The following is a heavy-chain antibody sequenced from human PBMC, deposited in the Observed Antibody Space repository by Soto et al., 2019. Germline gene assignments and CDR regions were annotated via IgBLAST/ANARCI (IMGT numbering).Heavy chain of an antibody. D-gene: IGHD3-10*01. CDR2: FRSGGDDDTT. CDR1: GFTFSSYS. J-gene: IGHJ4*02. CDR3: AKKVNSGSGSQFFDY. V-gene: IGHV3-23*01. Sequence: GESLRLSCAASGFTFSSYSMSWVRQAPGKGLEWVSGFRSGGDDDTTYYADSVRGRFTISRDNSKNTLFLQMNSLRAEDTAIYYCAKKVNSGSGSQFFDYWGQGTLVTVSS.